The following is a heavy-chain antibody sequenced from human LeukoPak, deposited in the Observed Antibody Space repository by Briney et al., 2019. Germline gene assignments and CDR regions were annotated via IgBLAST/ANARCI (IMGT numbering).Heavy chain of an antibody. Sequence: SSETLSLPCTVSGGSISSSGYYWGWIRQPPGKGLEWIGSIYYSGSTYYNPSRKSRATISVDPSKNQFSLKLSSVTAPGTAVSFCAIGGMVRGVVFDYWGQGTLVTVSS. V-gene: IGHV4-39*07. CDR3: AIGGMVRGVVFDY. J-gene: IGHJ4*02. CDR2: IYYSGST. D-gene: IGHD3-10*01. CDR1: GGSISSSGYY.